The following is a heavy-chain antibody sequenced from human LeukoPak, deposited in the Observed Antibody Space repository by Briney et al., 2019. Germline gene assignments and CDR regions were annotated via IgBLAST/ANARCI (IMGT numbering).Heavy chain of an antibody. D-gene: IGHD3-3*01. CDR3: ARDYDFWSGLFFDY. Sequence: GASVKVSCKASGYTFTSYAMHWVRQAPGQRLEWMRWINAGNGNTKYSQKFQGRVTITRDTSASTAYMELSSLRSEDTAVYYCARDYDFWSGLFFDYWGQGTLVTVSS. CDR2: INAGNGNT. V-gene: IGHV1-3*01. J-gene: IGHJ4*02. CDR1: GYTFTSYA.